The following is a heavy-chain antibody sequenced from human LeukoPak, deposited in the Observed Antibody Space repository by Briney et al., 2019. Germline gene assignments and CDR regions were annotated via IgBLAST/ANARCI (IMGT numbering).Heavy chain of an antibody. D-gene: IGHD3-3*02. CDR2: INHSGST. CDR1: GGSFSGYY. V-gene: IGHV4-34*01. CDR3: ARRAFLEWFPHDYYYYGMDV. Sequence: PSETLSPTCAVHGGSFSGYYWSWIRQPPGKGLEWIGEINHSGSTNYNPSLKSRVTISVDTSKNQFSLKLSSVTAADTAVYYCARRAFLEWFPHDYYYYGMDVWGQGTTVTVSS. J-gene: IGHJ6*02.